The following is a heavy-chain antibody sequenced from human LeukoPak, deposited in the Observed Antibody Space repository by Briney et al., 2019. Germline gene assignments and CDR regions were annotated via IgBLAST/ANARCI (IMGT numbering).Heavy chain of an antibody. Sequence: PSETLSLTCTVSGGSISSSSYYWGCIRQPPGKGLEWIGSIYYSGSTYYNPSLNSRVTISVDTSKNQFSLKLSSVTAADTAVYYCASPPPGGATTNFDCWGQGTLVTAS. CDR2: IYYSGST. CDR3: ASPPPGGATTNFDC. D-gene: IGHD1-26*01. J-gene: IGHJ4*02. CDR1: GGSISSSSYY. V-gene: IGHV4-39*01.